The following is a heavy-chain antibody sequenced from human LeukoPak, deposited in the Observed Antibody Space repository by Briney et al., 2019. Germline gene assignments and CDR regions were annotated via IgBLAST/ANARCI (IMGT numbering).Heavy chain of an antibody. V-gene: IGHV4-61*05. CDR2: IYTSGST. J-gene: IGHJ4*02. CDR1: GGSISSSSYY. D-gene: IGHD3-10*01. CDR3: ARDMAWDYYGSGSYLPDY. Sequence: PSETLSLTCTVSGGSISSSSYYWGWIRQPPGKGLEWIGRIYTSGSTNYNPSLKSRITMSVDTSKNQFSLKLSSVTAADTAVYYCARDMAWDYYGSGSYLPDYWGQGTLVTVSS.